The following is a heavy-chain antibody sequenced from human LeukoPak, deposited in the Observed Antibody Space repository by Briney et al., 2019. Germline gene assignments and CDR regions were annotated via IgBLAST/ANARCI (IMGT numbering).Heavy chain of an antibody. CDR2: IYYSGST. Sequence: SETLSLTCTVSGGSISSSSYYWGWIRQPPGKGLEWIGYIYYSGSTNYNPSLKSRVTISVDTSKNQFSLKLSSVTAADTAVYYCARARAAIRYNWFDPWGQGTLVTVSS. J-gene: IGHJ5*02. V-gene: IGHV4-61*05. CDR3: ARARAAIRYNWFDP. CDR1: GGSISSSSYY. D-gene: IGHD2-2*01.